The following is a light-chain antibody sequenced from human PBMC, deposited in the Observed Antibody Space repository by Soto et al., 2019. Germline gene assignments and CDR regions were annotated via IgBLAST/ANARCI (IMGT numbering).Light chain of an antibody. CDR1: QDISNL. J-gene: IGKJ1*01. V-gene: IGKV1-12*01. CDR2: ATS. CDR3: QQASSFPRT. Sequence: DIQMTQSPSFVSAAVGGRVNLTCRASQDISNLLAWYQQKPGKAPTLLIYATSNLQRGVPSRFSGRGSGTDFTLTISGLQPEDFATYYCQQASSFPRTFGQGTKVDIK.